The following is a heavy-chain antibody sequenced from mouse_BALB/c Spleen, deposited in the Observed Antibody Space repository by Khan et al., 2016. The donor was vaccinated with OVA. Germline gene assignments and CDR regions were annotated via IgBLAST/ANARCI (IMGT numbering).Heavy chain of an antibody. CDR2: ISYDGSN. Sequence: EVQLQESGPGLVKPSQSLSLTCSVTAYSITSGYYWNWIRQFPGNKLEWMGYISYDGSNNYNPSLKNRISITRDTSKNQFFLKLNSVTTEDTATYYCAREGMITTDWYFDVWGAGTTVTVSS. CDR3: AREGMITTDWYFDV. V-gene: IGHV3-6*02. CDR1: AYSITSGYY. J-gene: IGHJ1*01. D-gene: IGHD2-4*01.